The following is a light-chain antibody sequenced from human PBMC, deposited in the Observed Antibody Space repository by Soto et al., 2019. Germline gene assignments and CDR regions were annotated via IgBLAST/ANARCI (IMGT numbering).Light chain of an antibody. CDR1: QRISSSY. V-gene: IGKV3-20*01. J-gene: IGKJ2*01. CDR2: GAS. CDR3: LHCGRSPPYT. Sequence: EIVLTQSPGTLSLSPGERATLSCRASQRISSSYLAWYQHKPGQAPRLLLYGASSRATGIPDRFSGSGSGTDFTLTISRLEPEDFAVYYCLHCGRSPPYTFGQGTKLEIK.